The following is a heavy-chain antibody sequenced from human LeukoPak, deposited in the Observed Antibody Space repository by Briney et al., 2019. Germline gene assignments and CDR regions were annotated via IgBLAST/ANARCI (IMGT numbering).Heavy chain of an antibody. CDR1: GFTFDDYA. J-gene: IGHJ1*01. D-gene: IGHD3-10*01. Sequence: SGGSLRLSCAASGFTFDDYAMHWVRQAPGKGLEWVSGISWNSGSTGYADSVKGRFTISRDNVKNYLILQMNSLRAEDTALYYCVRSITMFQHWGQGTLVTVSS. CDR3: VRSITMFQH. V-gene: IGHV3-9*01. CDR2: ISWNSGST.